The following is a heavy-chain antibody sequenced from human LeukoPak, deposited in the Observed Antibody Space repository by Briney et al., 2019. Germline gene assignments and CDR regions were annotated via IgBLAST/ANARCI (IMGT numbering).Heavy chain of an antibody. CDR3: ARERPHHDSSGYRILDY. J-gene: IGHJ4*02. D-gene: IGHD3-22*01. CDR1: GGTFSSYA. Sequence: SVKVSCKASGGTFSSYAISWVRQAPGQGLEWMGGIIPIFGTANYAQKFQGRVTITTDESTSTAYMELSSLRSEDTAVYYCARERPHHDSSGYRILDYWGRGTLVTVSS. V-gene: IGHV1-69*05. CDR2: IIPIFGTA.